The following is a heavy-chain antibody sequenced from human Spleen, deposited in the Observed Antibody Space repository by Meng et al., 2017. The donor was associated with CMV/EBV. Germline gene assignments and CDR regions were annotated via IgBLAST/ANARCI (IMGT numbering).Heavy chain of an antibody. D-gene: IGHD3-10*01. J-gene: IGHJ4*02. Sequence: GGSLRLSCAASGFIFSSYGMHWVRQAPGKGLEWVAVIWYDGSNKYYADSVKGRFTISRDNSKNTLYLQMNSLRAEDTAKYYCAKSQTYYGSGSYSDYWGQGILVTVSS. CDR2: IWYDGSNK. CDR1: GFIFSSYG. V-gene: IGHV3-33*06. CDR3: AKSQTYYGSGSYSDY.